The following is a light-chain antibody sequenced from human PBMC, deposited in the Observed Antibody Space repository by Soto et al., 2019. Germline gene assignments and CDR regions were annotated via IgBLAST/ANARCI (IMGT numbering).Light chain of an antibody. CDR3: MQALQTPIT. CDR1: QSLLHSNGYNY. J-gene: IGKJ5*01. V-gene: IGKV2-28*01. CDR2: LGY. Sequence: DIVMTQSPLSLPVTPGEPASISCRSSQSLLHSNGYNYLDWYLQKPGQSTQLLIYLGYNRASGVPDRFSGSGSGTDFTLKISRVDAEDVGVYYCMQALQTPITFGQGTRLEIK.